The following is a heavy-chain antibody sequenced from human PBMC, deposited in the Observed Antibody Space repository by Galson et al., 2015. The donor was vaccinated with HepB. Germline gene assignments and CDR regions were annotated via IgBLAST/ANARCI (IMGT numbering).Heavy chain of an antibody. Sequence: SVKVSCKASGGTFSSYAISWVRQAPGQGLEWMGGIIPIFGTANYAQKFQGRVTITADESTSTAYMELSSLRSEDTAVYYCASGYDFWSGRPIMDVWGKGTTVTVSS. D-gene: IGHD3-3*01. J-gene: IGHJ6*03. CDR1: GGTFSSYA. CDR3: ASGYDFWSGRPIMDV. V-gene: IGHV1-69*13. CDR2: IIPIFGTA.